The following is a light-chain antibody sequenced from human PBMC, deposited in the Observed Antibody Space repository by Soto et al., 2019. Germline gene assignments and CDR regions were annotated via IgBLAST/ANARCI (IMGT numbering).Light chain of an antibody. CDR2: GAS. Sequence: EIVMTQSPATLSVSPGERATLSCRASQSVNINLAWYQQKPGQAPRLLMYGASTRATGIPARFSGSGSETEFTLTISSLQSEDFAVYCCQQYNNWPRTFGQGTKVEIK. J-gene: IGKJ1*01. V-gene: IGKV3-15*01. CDR3: QQYNNWPRT. CDR1: QSVNIN.